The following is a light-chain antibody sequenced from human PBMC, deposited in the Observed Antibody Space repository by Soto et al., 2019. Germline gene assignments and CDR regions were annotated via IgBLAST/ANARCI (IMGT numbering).Light chain of an antibody. V-gene: IGKV1-8*01. CDR3: QQYYSYPRT. CDR1: QHISSF. CDR2: ASS. Sequence: AIRVTQSPSSISASPGDRVTITCRASQHISSFLAWYQQRPGKAPNLLLYASSSLQSGVPSRFSGSGSGTDFPLTISNLQSEDFGTYYCQQYYSYPRTFGQGTKVEIK. J-gene: IGKJ1*01.